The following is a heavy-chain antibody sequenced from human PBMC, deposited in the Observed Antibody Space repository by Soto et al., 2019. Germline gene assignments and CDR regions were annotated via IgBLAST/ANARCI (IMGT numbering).Heavy chain of an antibody. CDR1: GYTFTSYG. V-gene: IGHV1-18*01. CDR2: ISAYNGNT. CDR3: ARDLSRTYDFWSGYVPYYYYYGMDV. Sequence: ASVKVSCKASGYTFTSYGISWVRQAPGQGLEWMGWISAYNGNTNYAQKLQGRVTMTTDTSTSTAYMELRSLRSDDTAVYYCARDLSRTYDFWSGYVPYYYYYGMDVWGQGTTVTV. D-gene: IGHD3-3*01. J-gene: IGHJ6*02.